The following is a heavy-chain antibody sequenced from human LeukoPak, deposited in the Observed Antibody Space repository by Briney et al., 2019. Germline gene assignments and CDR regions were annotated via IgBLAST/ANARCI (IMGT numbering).Heavy chain of an antibody. V-gene: IGHV1-2*02. Sequence: VASVKVSCKASGYTFTGYYMHWVRQAPGQRLEGMGWINPNSGGTNYAQKFQGRVTMTRDTSISTAYMELSRLRSDDTAVYYCARRTAMALYYFDYWGQGTLVTVSS. CDR3: ARRTAMALYYFDY. J-gene: IGHJ4*02. D-gene: IGHD5-18*01. CDR1: GYTFTGYY. CDR2: INPNSGGT.